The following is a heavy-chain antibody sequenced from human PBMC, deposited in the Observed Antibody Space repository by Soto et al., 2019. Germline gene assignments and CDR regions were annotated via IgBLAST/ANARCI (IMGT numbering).Heavy chain of an antibody. Sequence: QVRLQESGPGLVKPSQTLSLTCTVSGGSISSSDYRWSWIRQPPGKGLEWIGDISYSGSTYYNPSLKSRVTMSRDTSKNQFSLRLSSVTAADTAVYYCARMYSSRYYWGQGTLVTVSS. CDR1: GGSISSSDYR. CDR3: ARMYSSRYY. CDR2: ISYSGST. J-gene: IGHJ4*02. D-gene: IGHD6-13*01. V-gene: IGHV4-30-4*01.